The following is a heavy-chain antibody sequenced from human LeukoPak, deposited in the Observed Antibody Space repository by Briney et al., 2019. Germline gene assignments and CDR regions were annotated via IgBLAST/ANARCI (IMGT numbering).Heavy chain of an antibody. J-gene: IGHJ4*02. CDR3: ARPRHPGYSSSWYLDY. CDR2: ISYDGSNK. D-gene: IGHD6-13*01. Sequence: PGGSLRLSCAASGFTFDDYDMSWVRQAPGKGLEWVAVISYDGSNKYYADSVKGRFTISRDNSKNTLYLQMNSLRAEDTAVYYCARPRHPGYSSSWYLDYWGQGTLVTVSS. V-gene: IGHV3-30*03. CDR1: GFTFDDYD.